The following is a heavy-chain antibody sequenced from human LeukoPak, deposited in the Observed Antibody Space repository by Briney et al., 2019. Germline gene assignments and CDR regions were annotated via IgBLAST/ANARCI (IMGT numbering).Heavy chain of an antibody. CDR3: ARDKISGSYYDY. D-gene: IGHD1-26*01. V-gene: IGHV3-21*01. Sequence: GGSLRLSCAASGFTFSSYSMNWVRQAPGKGLEWVSSISGSSSYIYYADSVKGRFTISRDNAKNSLYLQMNSLRAEDTAVYYCARDKISGSYYDYWGQGTLVTVSS. CDR2: ISGSSSYI. J-gene: IGHJ4*02. CDR1: GFTFSSYS.